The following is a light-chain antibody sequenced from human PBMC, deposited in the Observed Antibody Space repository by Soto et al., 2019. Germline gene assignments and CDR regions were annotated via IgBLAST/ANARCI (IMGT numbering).Light chain of an antibody. CDR3: GTWDTGLRAYV. J-gene: IGLJ1*01. V-gene: IGLV1-51*01. Sequence: QAVVTQPPSVSAAPGQKVIISCSGSSSSSHIGHHSVSWYQHLPGTAPKLLIYDNDQRPSGIPARFSGSKSATSATLDITGLQTGDEADYYCGTWDTGLRAYVLGTGTKLTVL. CDR1: SSSSHIGHHS. CDR2: DND.